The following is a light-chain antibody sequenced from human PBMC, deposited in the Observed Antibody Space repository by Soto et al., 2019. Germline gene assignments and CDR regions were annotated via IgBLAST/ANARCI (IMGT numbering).Light chain of an antibody. Sequence: DLQITQSPSTLSGSVGDRVTITCRASQTISSWLAWYQQKPGKAPKVLIYKASSLESGVPSRFSGSGSGTEFTLTISSLQPDDFATYYCQQYNSYPTFGQGTRLEIK. J-gene: IGKJ5*01. CDR3: QQYNSYPT. CDR1: QTISSW. CDR2: KAS. V-gene: IGKV1-5*03.